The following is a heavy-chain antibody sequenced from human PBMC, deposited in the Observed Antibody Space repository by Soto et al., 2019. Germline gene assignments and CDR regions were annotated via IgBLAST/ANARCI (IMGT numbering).Heavy chain of an antibody. CDR3: ARGGPPNYEILRPPAYWYLNL. D-gene: IGHD3-9*01. CDR1: GGSISIGGYS. V-gene: IGHV4-30-2*01. Sequence: SDTLSLTCAVSGGSISIGGYSWSWIRHPPGKGLEWIGYIYHSGSTYYNPSLKSRVTISVDRSKNQFSLKLSSVTAADTAVYYCARGGPPNYEILRPPAYWYLNLWVSGHRITVSS. J-gene: IGHJ2*01. CDR2: IYHSGST.